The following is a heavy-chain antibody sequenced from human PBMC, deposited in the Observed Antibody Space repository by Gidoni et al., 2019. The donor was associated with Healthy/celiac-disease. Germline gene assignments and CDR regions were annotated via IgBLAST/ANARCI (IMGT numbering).Heavy chain of an antibody. Sequence: QVQLVESGGGVVQPGRSLRLSCAASGCTFSSYGMHWVRQAPGKGLEWVAVIWYDGSNKYYADSVKGRFTISRDNSKNTLYLQMNSLRAEDTAVYYCARETTVTTYSGMDVWGQGTTVTVSS. CDR2: IWYDGSNK. V-gene: IGHV3-33*08. CDR1: GCTFSSYG. J-gene: IGHJ6*02. D-gene: IGHD4-4*01. CDR3: ARETTVTTYSGMDV.